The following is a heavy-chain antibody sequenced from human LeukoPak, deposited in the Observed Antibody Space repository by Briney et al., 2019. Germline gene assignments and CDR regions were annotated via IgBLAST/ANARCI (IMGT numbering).Heavy chain of an antibody. J-gene: IGHJ4*02. CDR1: GGTPSSYA. V-gene: IGHV1-69*04. CDR3: ARDYWAAAGKAFDY. Sequence: PLASVKVSCKASGGTPSSYAISLVRQAPGQGLEWMGRIIPILGIANYAQKFQGRVTITADKSTSTAYMELSSLRSEDTAVYYCARDYWAAAGKAFDYWGQGTLVTVSS. CDR2: IIPILGIA. D-gene: IGHD6-13*01.